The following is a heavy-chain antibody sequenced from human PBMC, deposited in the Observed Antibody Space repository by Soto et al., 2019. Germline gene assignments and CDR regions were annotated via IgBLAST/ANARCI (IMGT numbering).Heavy chain of an antibody. J-gene: IGHJ6*02. D-gene: IGHD3-9*01. CDR3: ARDLDILTGYYNTHRYGMDV. V-gene: IGHV1-69*13. CDR1: GGTFSSYA. CDR2: IIPIFGTA. Sequence: ASVKVSCKASGGTFSSYAISWVRQAPGQGPEWMGGIIPIFGTANYAQKFQGRVTITADESTSTAYMELSSLRSEDTAVYYCARDLDILTGYYNTHRYGMDVWGQGTTVTVSS.